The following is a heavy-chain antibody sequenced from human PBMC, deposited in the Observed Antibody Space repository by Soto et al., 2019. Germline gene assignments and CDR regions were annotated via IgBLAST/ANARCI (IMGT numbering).Heavy chain of an antibody. CDR2: IYWDDDE. CDR3: ARRSGGWQFYLDY. J-gene: IGHJ4*02. D-gene: IGHD6-19*01. CDR1: GFSLSTRGVG. Sequence: QITLKESGPTLVKPTQTLTLTCAFSGFSLSTRGVGVGWIRQPPGKALEWLALIYWDDDEWYSPSLTSRLTTINDPYKNQVVLVMTNMDTVDTATYYCARRSGGWQFYLDYLRQGTLGTVSS. V-gene: IGHV2-5*02.